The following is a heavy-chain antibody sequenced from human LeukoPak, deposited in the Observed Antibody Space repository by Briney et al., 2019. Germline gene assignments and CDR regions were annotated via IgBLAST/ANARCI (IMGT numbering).Heavy chain of an antibody. CDR2: INHSGST. J-gene: IGHJ6*03. V-gene: IGHV4-34*01. CDR3: ARRLSITMVRGVINYYYMDV. Sequence: SETLSLTCAVYGGSFSGYYWSWIRQPPGKGLEWIGEINHSGSTNYNPSLKSRVTISVDTSKNQFSLKLSSVTAADTAVYYCARRLSITMVRGVINYYYMDVWGKGTTVTVSS. CDR1: GGSFSGYY. D-gene: IGHD3-10*01.